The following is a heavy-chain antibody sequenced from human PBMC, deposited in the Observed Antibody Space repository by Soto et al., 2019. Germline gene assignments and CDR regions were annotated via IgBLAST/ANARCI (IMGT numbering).Heavy chain of an antibody. CDR3: AKDEGRAFDI. V-gene: IGHV3-30*18. J-gene: IGHJ3*02. Sequence: QVQLVESGGGVVQPGRSLRLSCAASGFTFSSYGMHWVRQAPGKGLEWVAVISYDGSNKYYADSVKGRFTISRDNSKNTLYLQMNSLRAEDTAVYYCAKDEGRAFDIWGQGTMVTVSS. CDR2: ISYDGSNK. CDR1: GFTFSSYG.